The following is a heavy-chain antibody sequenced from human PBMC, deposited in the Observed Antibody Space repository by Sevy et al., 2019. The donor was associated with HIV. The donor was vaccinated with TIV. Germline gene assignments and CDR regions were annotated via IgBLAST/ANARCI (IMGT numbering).Heavy chain of an antibody. CDR3: ARSGSGGVRGVQAFDI. CDR1: GYTSTSYD. Sequence: ASVKVSCKASGYTSTSYDINWVRQATGQGLEWMGWMNPNSGNTGYAQKFQGRVTMTRNTSISTAYMELSSLRSEDTAVYYCARSGSGGVRGVQAFDIWGQGTMVTVSS. V-gene: IGHV1-8*01. CDR2: MNPNSGNT. J-gene: IGHJ3*02. D-gene: IGHD3-10*01.